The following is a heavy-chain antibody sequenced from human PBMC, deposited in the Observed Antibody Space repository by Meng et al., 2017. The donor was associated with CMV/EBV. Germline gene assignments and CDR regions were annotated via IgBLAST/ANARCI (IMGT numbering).Heavy chain of an antibody. CDR2: ISAYNGNT. V-gene: IGHV1-18*01. Sequence: QLVQPGAEVKEPGASVTLSCKASGYTLTSYGISWVRQAPGQGLGWMGWISAYNGNTNYAQKLQGRVTMTPETSTSTAYMELRSLRSDDTAVYYCATDILTHFDYWGQGPLVTVSS. D-gene: IGHD3-9*01. CDR1: GYTLTSYG. J-gene: IGHJ4*02. CDR3: ATDILTHFDY.